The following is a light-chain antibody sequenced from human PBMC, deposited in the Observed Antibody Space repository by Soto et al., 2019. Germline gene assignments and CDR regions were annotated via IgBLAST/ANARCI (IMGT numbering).Light chain of an antibody. CDR1: QSISSW. Sequence: DIQMTQSPSSVSAPVGARVTITCRASQSISSWLAWYQQKPGKAPKLLIYDASSLESGVPSRFSGSGSGTEFTLTISSLQPDDFATYYCQQYNSYSPWTFGQGTKVDIK. CDR2: DAS. V-gene: IGKV1-5*01. J-gene: IGKJ1*01. CDR3: QQYNSYSPWT.